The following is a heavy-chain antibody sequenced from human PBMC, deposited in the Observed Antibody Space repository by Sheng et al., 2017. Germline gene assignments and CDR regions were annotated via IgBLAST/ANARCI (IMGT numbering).Heavy chain of an antibody. Sequence: QVQLVESGGGVVQPGRSLRLSCAASGFTFSSYAMHWVRQAPGKGLEWVAVISYDGSNKYYADSVKGRFTISRDNSKNTLYLQMNSLRAEDTAVYYCARAPNDYGDYTDYYYG. D-gene: IGHD4-17*01. CDR1: GFTFSSYA. V-gene: IGHV3-30*01. CDR2: ISYDGSNK. J-gene: IGHJ6*01. CDR3: ARAPNDYGDYTDYYYG.